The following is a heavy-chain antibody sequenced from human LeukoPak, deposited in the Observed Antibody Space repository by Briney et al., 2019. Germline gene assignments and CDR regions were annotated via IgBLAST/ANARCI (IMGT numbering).Heavy chain of an antibody. J-gene: IGHJ4*02. V-gene: IGHV3-33*08. Sequence: GTSLRLSCAAPGFTFSSNFMHWGRQAPDKGLEWVAVIWYDGSNKDYADSVKGRFTISRDNSKNTLYLQMNSLRVEDTAVYYCASDNSSSWGQGTLVTVSS. D-gene: IGHD6-13*01. CDR2: IWYDGSNK. CDR1: GFTFSSNF. CDR3: ASDNSSS.